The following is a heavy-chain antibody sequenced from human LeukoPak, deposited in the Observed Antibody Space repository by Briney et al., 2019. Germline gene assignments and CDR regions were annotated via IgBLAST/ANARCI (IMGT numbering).Heavy chain of an antibody. Sequence: PSETLSLTCSVSGGSITNTRNYWGWIRQAPGKGLEWIASIYHNGNTYQNPSFKSRVTISVDTSKNQFSLKLDSVTAADTAIYYCVRPNFDILKPIRDQWGQGTLVTVSS. CDR2: IYHNGNT. CDR3: VRPNFDILKPIRDQ. D-gene: IGHD3-9*01. V-gene: IGHV4-39*01. CDR1: GGSITNTRNY. J-gene: IGHJ5*02.